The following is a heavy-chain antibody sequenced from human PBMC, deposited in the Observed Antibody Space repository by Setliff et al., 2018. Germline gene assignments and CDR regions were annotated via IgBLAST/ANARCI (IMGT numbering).Heavy chain of an antibody. J-gene: IGHJ3*02. D-gene: IGHD3-22*01. CDR3: ARSGYYSIDAFDI. CDR1: GGSISGGGYY. Sequence: SETLSLTCTVSGGSISGGGYYWSWIRQHPRKGLEWIGYIYYSGSTNYTPSLKSRVTLSVDTSRNHFSLKLNSVTAADTAVYYCARSGYYSIDAFDIWGQGTMVT. CDR2: IYYSGST. V-gene: IGHV4-31*03.